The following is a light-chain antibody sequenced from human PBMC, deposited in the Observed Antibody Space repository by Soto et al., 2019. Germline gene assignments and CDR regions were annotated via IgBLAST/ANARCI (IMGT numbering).Light chain of an antibody. J-gene: IGKJ4*01. CDR1: QSVGSY. V-gene: IGKV3-11*01. CDR2: DAS. Sequence: EIVLTQSPATLSLSPGDRATLSCRASQSVGSYLGWYQQRPGQAPRLLIDDASNRATGIPARFSGSGSGTDFPLTISSLEPEDFAVYYCQQRSDWPSTFGGGTKVEIK. CDR3: QQRSDWPST.